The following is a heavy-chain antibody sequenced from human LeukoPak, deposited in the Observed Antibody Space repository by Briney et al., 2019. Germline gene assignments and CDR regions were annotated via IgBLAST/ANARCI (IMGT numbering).Heavy chain of an antibody. Sequence: PGGSLRLSCAASGFTFSSYAMSWVRQAPGKGLEWVSGISATGGSTYYADSVGGRFTISRDNSKNTLFLQMNSLRAEDTAVYYCAKGHPPNYYDSSGYLVYFDYWGQGTLVTVSS. CDR3: AKGHPPNYYDSSGYLVYFDY. J-gene: IGHJ4*02. CDR1: GFTFSSYA. D-gene: IGHD3-22*01. CDR2: ISATGGST. V-gene: IGHV3-23*01.